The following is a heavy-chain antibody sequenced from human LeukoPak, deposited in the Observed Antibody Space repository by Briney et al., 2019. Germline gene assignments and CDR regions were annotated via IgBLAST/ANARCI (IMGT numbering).Heavy chain of an antibody. CDR3: ARDDLYYYYAMDV. D-gene: IGHD2-21*02. CDR2: ISSSSSYI. V-gene: IGHV3-21*01. J-gene: IGHJ6*02. Sequence: GGSLRLSCAASGFTFNTYSMIWVRQAPGKGLEWVSSISSSSSYIYYADSVKGRFTISRDNAKNSLYLQMKSLRAEHTAVYYCARDDLYYYYAMDVWGQGTAVTVSS. CDR1: GFTFNTYS.